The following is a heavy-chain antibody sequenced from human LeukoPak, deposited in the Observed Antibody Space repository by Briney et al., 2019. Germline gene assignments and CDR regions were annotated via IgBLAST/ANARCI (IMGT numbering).Heavy chain of an antibody. CDR1: GFTFSSYW. Sequence: GGSLRLSCAASGFTFSSYWMSWVRQAPGKGLEWVATMSFDVNNKYYADSVRGRFTISRDNSKNTLYLQMNSLRAEDTAVYSCARGYCTSSSCYNDYWGQGTLVTVSS. D-gene: IGHD2-2*02. CDR2: MSFDVNNK. J-gene: IGHJ4*02. CDR3: ARGYCTSSSCYNDY. V-gene: IGHV3-30*03.